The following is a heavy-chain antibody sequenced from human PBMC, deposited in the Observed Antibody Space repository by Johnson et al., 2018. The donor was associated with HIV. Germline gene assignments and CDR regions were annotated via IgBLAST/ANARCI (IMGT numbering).Heavy chain of an antibody. Sequence: VQLVESGGGVVRPGGSLRLSCAASGFTFDDYGMSWVRHAPGKGLEWVSGINWNGGSTGYADSVTGRFTISSANSKNTLYLQMNSLRAEDTAVYYCSKDVLSLGYCSGGGCWEDAFDIWGQGTMVTVSS. CDR1: GFTFDDYG. J-gene: IGHJ3*02. CDR2: INWNGGST. CDR3: SKDVLSLGYCSGGGCWEDAFDI. D-gene: IGHD2-15*01. V-gene: IGHV3-20*04.